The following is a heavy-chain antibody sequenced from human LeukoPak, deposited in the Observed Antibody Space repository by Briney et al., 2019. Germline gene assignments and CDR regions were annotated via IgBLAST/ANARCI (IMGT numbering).Heavy chain of an antibody. V-gene: IGHV5-51*01. CDR1: GYGFTSYW. CDR2: MSTGASNS. CDR3: ARRAHSGAMITLDF. D-gene: IGHD5-12*01. Sequence: GASLQISCRASGYGFTSYWIVWVRPQPRKGLEGMGVMSTGASNSRYSTSFEGQVTISAGNSISTAYLQWSSLKASDTGMYYCARRAHSGAMITLDFWGQGTLVTVSS. J-gene: IGHJ4*02.